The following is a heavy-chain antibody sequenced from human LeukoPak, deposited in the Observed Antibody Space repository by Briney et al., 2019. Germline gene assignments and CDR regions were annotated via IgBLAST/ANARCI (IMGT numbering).Heavy chain of an antibody. D-gene: IGHD6-13*01. Sequence: SETLSFTCTVSGGSISSYYWSWIRPPAGKGLEWIGRIYTSGSTNYNPSLKSRVTMSVDTSKNQFSLKLSSVTAADTAVYYCARDKKYSSSWYTFDYWGQGTLVTVSS. J-gene: IGHJ4*02. CDR2: IYTSGST. CDR3: ARDKKYSSSWYTFDY. V-gene: IGHV4-4*07. CDR1: GGSISSYY.